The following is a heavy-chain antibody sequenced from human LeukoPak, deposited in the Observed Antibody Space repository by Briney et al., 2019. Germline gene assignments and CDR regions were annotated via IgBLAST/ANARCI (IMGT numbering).Heavy chain of an antibody. CDR1: GFTVSSNY. D-gene: IGHD3-22*01. CDR3: AKVSGYYDSSGYFSPNFDY. Sequence: PGGSLRLSCAVSGFTVSSNYMSWVRQAPGKGLEWVSVIYSGGSTYYADSVKGRFTISRDNSKNTLYLQMNSLRAEDTAVYYCAKVSGYYDSSGYFSPNFDYWGPGTLVTVSS. V-gene: IGHV3-53*01. J-gene: IGHJ4*02. CDR2: IYSGGST.